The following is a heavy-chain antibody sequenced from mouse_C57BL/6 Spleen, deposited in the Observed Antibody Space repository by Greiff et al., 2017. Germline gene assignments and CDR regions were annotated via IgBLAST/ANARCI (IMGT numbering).Heavy chain of an antibody. CDR2: IYPRSGNT. D-gene: IGHD1-1*01. V-gene: IGHV1-81*01. Sequence: VHLVEPGAELARPGASVKLSCKASGYTFTSYGISWVKQRTGQGLEWIGEIYPRSGNTYYNEKFKGKATLTADKSSSTAYMELRSLTSEDSAVYFCARDTTVVLDYWGQGTTLTVSS. CDR1: GYTFTSYG. CDR3: ARDTTVVLDY. J-gene: IGHJ2*01.